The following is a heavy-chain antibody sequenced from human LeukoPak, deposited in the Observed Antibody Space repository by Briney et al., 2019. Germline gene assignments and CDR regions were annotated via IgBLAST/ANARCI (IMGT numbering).Heavy chain of an antibody. V-gene: IGHV4-59*01. J-gene: IGHJ5*02. CDR1: GASISSYY. CDR3: ARLTKT. CDR2: IHYSGST. Sequence: PSETLSLTCTVSGASISSYYWSWIRQPPGKGLEWIGYIHYSGSTNYNPSLKSRVTISLDTPKNQFSLKLTSVTAADTAVYYCARLTKTWGQGTLVTVSS.